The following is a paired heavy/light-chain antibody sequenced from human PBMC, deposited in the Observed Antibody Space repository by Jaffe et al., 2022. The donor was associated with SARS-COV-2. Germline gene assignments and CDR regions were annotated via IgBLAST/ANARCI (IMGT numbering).Heavy chain of an antibody. V-gene: IGHV4-59*08. CDR2: IYATGGA. CDR1: GGSISGYY. CDR3: ARHATEYCHGGPCPYYFDY. D-gene: IGHD2-15*01. J-gene: IGHJ4*02. Sequence: QVQLQESGPGLVKPSETLSLTCTVSGGSISGYYWGWVRQPPGKGLEWIGYIYATGGARYSPSLQGRVTISVDTSKNHFSLRLSSVTASDTAVYYCARHATEYCHGGPCPYYFDYWGQGSLVTVSS.
Light chain of an antibody. V-gene: IGKV4-1*01. Sequence: DIVLTQSPDSLSVSLGEGATINCKSSQSLLYSSNNKNYLAWYQQKPGQPPKLIIYWASARESGVPDRFSGSGSGTDFTLTISSLQAEDVAVYYCHQYYLTPKSFGQGTKVEI. CDR3: HQYYLTPKS. J-gene: IGKJ1*01. CDR2: WAS. CDR1: QSLLYSSNNKNY.